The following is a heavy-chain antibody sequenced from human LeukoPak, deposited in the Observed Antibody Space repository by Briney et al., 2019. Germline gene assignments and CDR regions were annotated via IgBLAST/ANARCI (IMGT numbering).Heavy chain of an antibody. CDR1: GASISSFY. Sequence: SETLSLTCTVSGASISSFYWGWIRQPPGKGLEWIGYIYNSGNTNHNPSLKSRVAISVDTSKNQFSLKLSSVTAADTAVYYCARRLNDILTGFMAFDIWGQGTMVTVSS. V-gene: IGHV4-59*08. J-gene: IGHJ3*02. CDR3: ARRLNDILTGFMAFDI. D-gene: IGHD3-9*01. CDR2: IYNSGNT.